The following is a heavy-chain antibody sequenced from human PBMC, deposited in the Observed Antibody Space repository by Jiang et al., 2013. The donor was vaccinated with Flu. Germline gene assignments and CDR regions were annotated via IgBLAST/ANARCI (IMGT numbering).Heavy chain of an antibody. CDR3: ARHPSIVGSLEWLRFVYFDY. Sequence: VQLVESGGGLVQPGGSLRLSCAASGFTFSSYWMSWVRQAPGKGLEWVAKINQDVSEKYYVDSVKGRFTISRDNVKNSLYLQMNSLRDEDTAVYYCARHPSIVGSLEWLRFVYFDYWGQGTLVTVSS. D-gene: IGHD3-3*02. V-gene: IGHV3-7*01. CDR2: INQDVSEK. J-gene: IGHJ4*02. CDR1: GFTFSSYW.